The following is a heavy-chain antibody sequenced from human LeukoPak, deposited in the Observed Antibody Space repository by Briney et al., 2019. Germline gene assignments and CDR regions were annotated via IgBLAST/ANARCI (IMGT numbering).Heavy chain of an antibody. CDR3: ARDHRGIYSPFDC. CDR2: IKQDGSEK. D-gene: IGHD2-21*01. CDR1: GFTFSSYW. J-gene: IGHJ4*02. V-gene: IGHV3-7*01. Sequence: PGGSLRLSCAASGFTFSSYWMNWVRQAPGKGLEWVANIKQDGSEKYYVDSVKGRFIISRDNAKNSLYLQMNTLRAEDTAVYYCARDHRGIYSPFDCWGQGTLVTVSS.